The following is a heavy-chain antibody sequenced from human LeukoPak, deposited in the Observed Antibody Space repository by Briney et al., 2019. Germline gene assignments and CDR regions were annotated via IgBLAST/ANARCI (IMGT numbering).Heavy chain of an antibody. D-gene: IGHD1-1*01. Sequence: GGSLRLSCAASGFTFSSYEMNWVRQAPGKWLEWVSYISSSGTTIYHADSVKGRFTISRDNAKNSLYLQMNSLRAEDAGLYYCAGGPTTGNLDYWGQGSLVTVSS. V-gene: IGHV3-48*03. CDR2: ISSSGTTI. CDR3: AGGPTTGNLDY. CDR1: GFTFSSYE. J-gene: IGHJ4*02.